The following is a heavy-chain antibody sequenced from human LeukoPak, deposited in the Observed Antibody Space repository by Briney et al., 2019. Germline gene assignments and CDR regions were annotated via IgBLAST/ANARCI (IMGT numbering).Heavy chain of an antibody. V-gene: IGHV3-23*01. D-gene: IGHD3-22*01. Sequence: PGGSLRLSCAVSGITLSNYGMSWVRQAPGKGLEWVAGISGSAGGTYYADSVKGRFTVSRDNAKNTLYLQLNNLRAEDTAVYYCARDSSGYQWGQGTLVTVSS. CDR3: ARDSSGYQ. CDR2: ISGSAGGT. CDR1: GITLSNYG. J-gene: IGHJ4*02.